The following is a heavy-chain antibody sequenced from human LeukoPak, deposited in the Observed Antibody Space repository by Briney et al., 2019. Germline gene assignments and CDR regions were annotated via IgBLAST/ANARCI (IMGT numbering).Heavy chain of an antibody. Sequence: PSETLTLTCAVSGGSFSGYYWSWIRQPPGKGLEWIGEINHSGSTNYHPSLKSRVTISVDTSKNQFSLKLSSVPAADTAVYYCARGRRTVVAATINWFDPWGQGTLVTVSS. CDR3: ARGRRTVVAATINWFDP. V-gene: IGHV4-34*01. CDR1: GGSFSGYY. CDR2: INHSGST. J-gene: IGHJ5*02. D-gene: IGHD2-15*01.